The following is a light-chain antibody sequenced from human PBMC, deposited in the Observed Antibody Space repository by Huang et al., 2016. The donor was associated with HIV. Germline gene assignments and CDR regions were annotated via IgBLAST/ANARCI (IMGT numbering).Light chain of an antibody. CDR3: QQYESWPPLT. V-gene: IGKV3-15*01. CDR2: ATS. Sequence: EIVMTQSPDTLSGSPGEIATLSFRASQSVRDKLAWYQQQPGQAPRLLLHATSTRAAGVPARCSGSGSGTEFTLTISSLQSEDCGVYYCQQYESWPPLTFGGGTKVEIK. CDR1: QSVRDK. J-gene: IGKJ4*01.